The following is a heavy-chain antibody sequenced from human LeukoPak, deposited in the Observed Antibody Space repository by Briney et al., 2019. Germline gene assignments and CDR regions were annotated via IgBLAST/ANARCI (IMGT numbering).Heavy chain of an antibody. CDR2: IYYSGST. D-gene: IGHD3-9*01. J-gene: IGHJ3*02. CDR1: GGSISGYY. Sequence: PSETLSLTCTVSGGSISGYYWNWIRQPPGKGLEWIGFIYYSGSTNYNPSLKSRVTIPVDTSKNQFSLKLSSVTAADTAVYYCARVLRYFDWLPTPGAFDIWGQGTMVTVSS. CDR3: ARVLRYFDWLPTPGAFDI. V-gene: IGHV4-59*01.